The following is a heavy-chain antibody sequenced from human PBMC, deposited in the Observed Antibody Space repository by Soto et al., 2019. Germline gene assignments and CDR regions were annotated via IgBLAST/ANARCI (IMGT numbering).Heavy chain of an antibody. CDR3: ARRPLRYVFWSVYSHYYYSYMDA. CDR2: INPNSGGT. V-gene: IGHV1-2*04. D-gene: IGHD3-3*01. J-gene: IGHJ6*03. CDR1: GYTFTGYY. Sequence: ASVKVSCKASGYTFTGYYMHWVRQAPGQGLEWMGWINPNSGGTNYAQKFQGWVTMTRNTSISTAYMELSSLRSEDTAVYYCARRPLRYVFWSVYSHYYYSYMDALGKENTVTVSS.